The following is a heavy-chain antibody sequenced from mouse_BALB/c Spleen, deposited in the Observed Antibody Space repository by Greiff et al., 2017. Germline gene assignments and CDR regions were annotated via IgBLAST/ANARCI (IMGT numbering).Heavy chain of an antibody. CDR1: GFTFSNYW. Sequence: DVKLQESGGGLVQPGGSMKLSCVASGFTFSNYWMNWVRQSPEKGLEWVAEIRLKSNNYATHYAESVKGRFTISRDDSKSSVYLQMNNLRAEDTGIYYCTRQLGLRGYFDYWGQGTTLTVSS. D-gene: IGHD3-1*01. CDR2: IRLKSNNYAT. J-gene: IGHJ2*01. CDR3: TRQLGLRGYFDY. V-gene: IGHV6-6*02.